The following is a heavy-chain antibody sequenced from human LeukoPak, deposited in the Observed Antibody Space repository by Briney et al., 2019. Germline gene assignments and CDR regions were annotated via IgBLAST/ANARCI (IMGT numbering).Heavy chain of an antibody. CDR1: GGSISSSSYY. CDR3: ARANGSSWPYYYYYYMDV. CDR2: IYYSGST. Sequence: PSETLSLTCTVSGGSISSSSYYWGWIRQPPGKGLEWIGSIYYSGSTYYNSSLKSRVTISVDTSKNQFSLKLSSVTAADTAVYYCARANGSSWPYYYYYYMDVWGKGTTVTISS. V-gene: IGHV4-39*07. J-gene: IGHJ6*03. D-gene: IGHD6-13*01.